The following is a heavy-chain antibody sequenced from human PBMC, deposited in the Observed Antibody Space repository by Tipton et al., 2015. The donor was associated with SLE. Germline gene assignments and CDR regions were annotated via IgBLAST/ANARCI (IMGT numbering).Heavy chain of an antibody. CDR1: GGPFSGYS. V-gene: IGHV4-34*01. Sequence: TLSLTCAVYGGPFSGYSWSWIRQPPGKGLEWIGEIDHFGNTNYNPSLKSRVTVSVDTSKNQFSLKLSSVTAADTAVYYCARVSGGIAYMDVWGKGTTVTFSS. CDR2: IDHFGNT. J-gene: IGHJ6*03. CDR3: ARVSGGIAYMDV. D-gene: IGHD6-13*01.